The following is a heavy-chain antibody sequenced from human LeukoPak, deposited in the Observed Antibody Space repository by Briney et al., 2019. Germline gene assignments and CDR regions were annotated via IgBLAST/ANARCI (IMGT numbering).Heavy chain of an antibody. J-gene: IGHJ4*02. CDR2: ISDSGGTS. CDR1: GFTFSSYG. CDR3: AKSFSSGRTY. Sequence: PGGSLRLSCAASGFTFSSYGMYWVRQAPGKGLQWVSTISDSGGTSYYADSVKGRFTISRDNSKNTLFLQMNSLRAEDTAMYYCAKSFSSGRTYWGQGILVTVSS. V-gene: IGHV3-23*01. D-gene: IGHD3-10*01.